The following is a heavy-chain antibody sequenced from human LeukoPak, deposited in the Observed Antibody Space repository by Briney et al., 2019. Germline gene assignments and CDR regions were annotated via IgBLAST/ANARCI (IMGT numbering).Heavy chain of an antibody. V-gene: IGHV1-18*01. Sequence: ASVKVSCKASGYTFINDGFSSVRQAPGQGLEWMGWISANNGHTNYAQKFQGRVTMTTDTSTSTAYMELRSLRSDDTAMYYCARAPMVGPTRVDFWGQGTLVTVSS. CDR2: ISANNGHT. D-gene: IGHD1-26*01. J-gene: IGHJ4*02. CDR1: GYTFINDG. CDR3: ARAPMVGPTRVDF.